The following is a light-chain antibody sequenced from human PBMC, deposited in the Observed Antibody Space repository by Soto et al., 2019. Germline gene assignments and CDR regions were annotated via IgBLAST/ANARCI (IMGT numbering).Light chain of an antibody. V-gene: IGLV1-44*01. J-gene: IGLJ2*01. CDR2: SNN. Sequence: QSVLTQPPSASGTPGQRVTISCSGSSSNIGRHGVNWYQHLPGAAPKLLNYSNNQRPSGVPDRFSGSTSGTSVSLTISGLQSEDEADYYCATWDDSLNGVVFGGWTKVTVL. CDR1: SSNIGRHG. CDR3: ATWDDSLNGVV.